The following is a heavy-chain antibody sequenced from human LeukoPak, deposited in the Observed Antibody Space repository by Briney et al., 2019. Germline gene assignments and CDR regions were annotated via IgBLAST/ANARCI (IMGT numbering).Heavy chain of an antibody. V-gene: IGHV3-23*01. Sequence: GGSLRLSCTTSGLAFSNYAMNWVRQAPGKGPAWVSGISGFNTYYADSVKGRFTIFRDNSKNVLYLQMESLRAGDTAVYSCAKDGPGPHFDYWGQGTLVTVSS. J-gene: IGHJ4*02. CDR1: GLAFSNYA. D-gene: IGHD2-8*02. CDR2: ISGFNT. CDR3: AKDGPGPHFDY.